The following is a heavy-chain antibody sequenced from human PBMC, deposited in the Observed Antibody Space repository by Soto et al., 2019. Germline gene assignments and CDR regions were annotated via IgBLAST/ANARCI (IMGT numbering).Heavy chain of an antibody. CDR2: INLSGDT. J-gene: IGHJ4*02. D-gene: IGHD2-21*01. CDR1: GGSFSGYS. V-gene: IGHV4-34*01. CDR3: TRDGTYSGDECFHF. Sequence: QVHLQQWGAGLLKPSETLSLTCAVSGGSFSGYSWCWIRQPPGKGLEWIGQINLSGDTNYSPPLKTRLSFSGDSPRNHSSLSLTSVTPADSAVYDCTRDGTYSGDECFHFWGPGTLVTVSS.